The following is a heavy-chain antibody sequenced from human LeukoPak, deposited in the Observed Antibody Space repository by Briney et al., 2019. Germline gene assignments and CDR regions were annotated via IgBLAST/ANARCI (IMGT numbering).Heavy chain of an antibody. D-gene: IGHD2-21*01. CDR2: VYPGDSDT. CDR1: GYSFPTYW. Sequence: GESLKISCKGSGYSFPTYWIAWVRQMPGKGLEWMGIVYPGDSDTRYSPSFQGQVTISADKSISTAYLQWSSLRASETAMYYCARLDSANSYYYYGMDVWGQGTTVTVSS. J-gene: IGHJ6*02. CDR3: ARLDSANSYYYYGMDV. V-gene: IGHV5-51*01.